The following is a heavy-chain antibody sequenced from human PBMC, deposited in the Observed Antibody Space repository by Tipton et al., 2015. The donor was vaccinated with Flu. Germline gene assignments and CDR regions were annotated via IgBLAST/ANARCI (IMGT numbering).Heavy chain of an antibody. D-gene: IGHD4-11*01. J-gene: IGHJ6*03. Sequence: TLSLTCIVSGESITSTGYYWGWIRQPPGKGLEWIGSFYYTGDTFYKPSLKSRATISVDMSKKQFSLNLSSVTAADTAVYYCARLHSFYFYMDVWGKGTTVTVSS. CDR1: GESITSTGYY. V-gene: IGHV4-39*01. CDR3: ARLHSFYFYMDV. CDR2: FYYTGDT.